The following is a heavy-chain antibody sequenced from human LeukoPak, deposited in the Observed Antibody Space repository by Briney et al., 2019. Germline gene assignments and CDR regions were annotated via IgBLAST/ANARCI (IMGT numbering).Heavy chain of an antibody. D-gene: IGHD3-22*01. CDR3: ARRPAYYYDSSGYPRAHFDY. CDR1: GGSISSYY. J-gene: IGHJ4*02. V-gene: IGHV4-39*01. Sequence: PSETLSLTCTVSGGSISSYYWGWIRQPPGKGLEWIGSIYYSGSTYYNPSLKSRVTISVDTSKNQFSLKLSSVTAADTAVYYCARRPAYYYDSSGYPRAHFDYWGQGTLVTVSS. CDR2: IYYSGST.